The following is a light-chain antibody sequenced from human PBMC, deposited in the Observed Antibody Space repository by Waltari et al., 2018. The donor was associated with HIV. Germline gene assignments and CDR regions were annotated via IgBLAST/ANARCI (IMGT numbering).Light chain of an antibody. CDR1: SGSIASDY. Sequence: NFILTQPHSVSESPGKTVTISCTRSSGSIASDYVQWYQQRLGSAPTVVIYDHRQRPSGVPDLFSGSIASSSNSASLTISGLRSEDEADYYCQSSYSNSQVFGGGTKLTVL. J-gene: IGLJ2*01. CDR2: DHR. CDR3: QSSYSNSQV. V-gene: IGLV6-57*03.